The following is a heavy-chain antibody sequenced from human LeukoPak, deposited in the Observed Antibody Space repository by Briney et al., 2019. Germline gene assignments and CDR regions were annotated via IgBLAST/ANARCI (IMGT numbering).Heavy chain of an antibody. CDR3: ARDLGLGGAFDI. Sequence: SVKVSCRASGGTFSSYAISWVRQAPGQGLEWMGGIIPIFGTANYAQKFQGRVTITADESTSTAYMELSSLRSEDTAVYYCARDLGLGGAFDIWGQGTMVTVSS. CDR2: IIPIFGTA. D-gene: IGHD1-26*01. CDR1: GGTFSSYA. J-gene: IGHJ3*02. V-gene: IGHV1-69*01.